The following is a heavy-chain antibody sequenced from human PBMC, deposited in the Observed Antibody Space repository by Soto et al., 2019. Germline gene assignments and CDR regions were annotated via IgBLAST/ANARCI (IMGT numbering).Heavy chain of an antibody. CDR1: GGTFSSYA. CDR2: IIPIFGTA. CDR3: ASTYYYDSSGYPQPSSYYYYGMDV. D-gene: IGHD3-22*01. J-gene: IGHJ6*02. V-gene: IGHV1-69*01. Sequence: QVQLVQSGAEVKKPGSSVKVSCKASGGTFSSYAISWVRQAPGQGLEWMGGIIPIFGTANYAQKFQGRVTITADESTSTAYMELSSLRSEDTAVYYCASTYYYDSSGYPQPSSYYYYGMDVWGQGTTVTVSS.